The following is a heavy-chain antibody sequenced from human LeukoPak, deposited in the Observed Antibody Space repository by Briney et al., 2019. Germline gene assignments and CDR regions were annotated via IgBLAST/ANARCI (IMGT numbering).Heavy chain of an antibody. CDR1: GGSISSYY. J-gene: IGHJ4*02. V-gene: IGHV4-59*12. Sequence: PSETLSLTCTVSGGSISSYYWSWIRQPPGKGLEWIGSIYYSGSTYYNPSLKSRVTISVDTSKNQFSLKLSSVTAADTAVYYCARGDCSGGSCYSAYYYDSSGYYSPDYWGQGTLVTVSS. CDR3: ARGDCSGGSCYSAYYYDSSGYYSPDY. CDR2: IYYSGST. D-gene: IGHD3-22*01.